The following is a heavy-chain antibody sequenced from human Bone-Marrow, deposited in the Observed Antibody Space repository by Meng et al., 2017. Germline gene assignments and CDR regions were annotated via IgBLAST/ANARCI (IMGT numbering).Heavy chain of an antibody. CDR2: INTNTGNP. CDR1: GYNFPDYY. V-gene: IGHV7-4-1*02. J-gene: IGHJ5*02. CDR3: ARETSSSWYTGWLDP. D-gene: IGHD6-13*01. Sequence: ASVKVSRKPSGYNFPDYYIHWVRQAPGQGLEWMGWINTNTGNPTYAQGFTGRFVFSLDTSVSTAYLQISSLKAEDTAVYYCARETSSSWYTGWLDPWGQGTLVTGSS.